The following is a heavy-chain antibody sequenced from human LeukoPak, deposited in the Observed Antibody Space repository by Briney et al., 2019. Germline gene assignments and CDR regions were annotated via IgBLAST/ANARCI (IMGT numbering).Heavy chain of an antibody. J-gene: IGHJ4*02. CDR1: GYSISNGYY. CDR3: ARRQLRARKTGVDY. V-gene: IGHV4-38-2*02. CDR2: IYPSGST. Sequence: PSETLSLTCTVSGYSISNGYYWGWIRQPPGTGLEWIGSIYPSGSTFYNPSLKSRVTISVDTSKNQFSLKLSSVTAADTAVYYCARRQLRARKTGVDYWGQGTLVTVSS. D-gene: IGHD1-7*01.